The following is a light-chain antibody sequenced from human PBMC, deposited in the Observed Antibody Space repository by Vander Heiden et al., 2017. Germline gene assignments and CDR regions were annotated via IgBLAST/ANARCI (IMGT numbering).Light chain of an antibody. CDR1: QSVSSN. Sequence: EIVMTQSPATLSVSPGERATLSCRASQSVSSNLAWYQQKPGQAHRPRIYGASTRATGIPARFSGSGSGTEFTLTISSLQSEDFAVYYCQQYNNWPPWTFGQGTKVEIK. CDR3: QQYNNWPPWT. J-gene: IGKJ1*01. V-gene: IGKV3-15*01. CDR2: GAS.